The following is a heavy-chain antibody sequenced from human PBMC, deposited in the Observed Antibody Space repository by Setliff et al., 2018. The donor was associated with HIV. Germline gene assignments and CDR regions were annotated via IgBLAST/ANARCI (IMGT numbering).Heavy chain of an antibody. CDR2: IYYSGST. CDR3: ARDRGSGSWFDF. J-gene: IGHJ4*02. CDR1: GDSISSYY. Sequence: PSETLSLTCTVSGDSISSYYWSWIRQPPGKGLEWIGYIYYSGSTNYNPSLKSRVTISVDTSKNQLSLKLSSVTAADTAVYYCARDRGSGSWFDFWGQGTLVTVSS. V-gene: IGHV4-59*12. D-gene: IGHD1-26*01.